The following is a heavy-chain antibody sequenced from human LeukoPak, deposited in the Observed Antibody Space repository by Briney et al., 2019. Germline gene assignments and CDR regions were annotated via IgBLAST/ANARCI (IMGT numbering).Heavy chain of an antibody. CDR3: ARDSQAYGSGATIDY. CDR1: GGSIRSSYYY. Sequence: SETLSLTCTVSGGSIRSSYYYWGWIRQPPGKGLEWIGSIYDSGGTYYNPSLKSRVTISVDTSKNQFSLKLNSVTAADTAVYYCARDSQAYGSGATIDYWGQGTLATVSS. CDR2: IYDSGGT. D-gene: IGHD2-15*01. V-gene: IGHV4-39*02. J-gene: IGHJ4*02.